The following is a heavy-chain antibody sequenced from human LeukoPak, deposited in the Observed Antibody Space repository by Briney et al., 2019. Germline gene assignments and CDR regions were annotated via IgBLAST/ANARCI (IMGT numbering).Heavy chain of an antibody. Sequence: ASVTVSCKASGYTFTGYYMHWVRQAPGQGLEWMGWINPNSGGTNYAQKFQGRVTMTRDTSISTAYMELSRLRSDDTAVYYCARDPEVTTSPFTWGYWGQGTLVTVSS. CDR2: INPNSGGT. J-gene: IGHJ4*02. CDR1: GYTFTGYY. CDR3: ARDPEVTTSPFTWGY. D-gene: IGHD4-17*01. V-gene: IGHV1-2*02.